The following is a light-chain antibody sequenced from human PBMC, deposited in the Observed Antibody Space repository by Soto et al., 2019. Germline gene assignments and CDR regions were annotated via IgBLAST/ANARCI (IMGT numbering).Light chain of an antibody. V-gene: IGKV1-9*01. CDR2: AAS. CDR3: QQLNRYPWT. Sequence: DIQLTQSPSFLSASVGDRVTITCRASQGISSYLAWYQQKPGKAPKLLIYAASTFQSGVPSRFSGSLSGTEFTLTISSLQPEDFATYYGQQLNRYPWTFGQGIQVESK. J-gene: IGKJ1*01. CDR1: QGISSY.